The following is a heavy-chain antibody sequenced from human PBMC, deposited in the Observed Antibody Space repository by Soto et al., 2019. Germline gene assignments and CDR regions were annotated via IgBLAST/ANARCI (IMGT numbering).Heavy chain of an antibody. CDR2: INPSGGST. D-gene: IGHD6-19*01. J-gene: IGHJ6*02. CDR1: GYTFTSYY. Sequence: ASVKVSCKASGYTFTSYYMHWVRQAPGQGLEWMGIINPSGGSTSYAQKFQGRVTMTRDTSTSTVYMELSSLRSEDTAVYYCARDQEPRIAVEYYGMDVWGQGTTVTVSS. V-gene: IGHV1-46*01. CDR3: ARDQEPRIAVEYYGMDV.